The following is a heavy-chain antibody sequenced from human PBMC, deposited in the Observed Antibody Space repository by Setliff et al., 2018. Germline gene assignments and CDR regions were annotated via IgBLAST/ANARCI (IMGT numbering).Heavy chain of an antibody. J-gene: IGHJ6*03. D-gene: IGHD3-22*01. CDR1: GGTFTNFD. CDR3: VREGVDSRSSTDYRYYMDV. CDR2: IMPIFGTT. V-gene: IGHV1-69*05. Sequence: SVKVSCKASGGTFTNFDISWVRQAPGQGLEWMGGIMPIFGTTNYAQKFQGRVTITTDESTTTAYMELSSLRSDDTAVYYCVREGVDSRSSTDYRYYMDVWGKGTTVTVSS.